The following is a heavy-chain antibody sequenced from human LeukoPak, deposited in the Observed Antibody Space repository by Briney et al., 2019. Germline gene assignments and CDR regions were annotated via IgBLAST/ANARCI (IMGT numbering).Heavy chain of an antibody. CDR3: AAHSSSRSNDYVWGSYDY. CDR2: ISWNSGRI. D-gene: IGHD3-16*01. V-gene: IGHV3-9*01. CDR1: GFTFDDFA. Sequence: GRSLRLSCAASGFTFDDFAMHWVRQAPGKGLEWVSGISWNSGRIDYADSVKGRFTIARDNAKNSLYLQMKSLRAEDTALYYCAAHSSSRSNDYVWGSYDYWGQGTLVTVSS. J-gene: IGHJ4*02.